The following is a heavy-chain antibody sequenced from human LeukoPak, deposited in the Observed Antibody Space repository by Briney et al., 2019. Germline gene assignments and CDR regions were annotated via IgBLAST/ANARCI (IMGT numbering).Heavy chain of an antibody. CDR3: ARRATEIFGVANTAFDI. CDR1: GYSFTSYW. J-gene: IGHJ3*02. D-gene: IGHD3-3*01. Sequence: GESLKISCKGSGYSFTSYWIGWVRQVPGKGLEWMGIIYPGDSDTRYSPSFQGQVTISADKSISTAYLQWSSLKASDTAMYYCARRATEIFGVANTAFDIWGQGTMVTVSS. V-gene: IGHV5-51*01. CDR2: IYPGDSDT.